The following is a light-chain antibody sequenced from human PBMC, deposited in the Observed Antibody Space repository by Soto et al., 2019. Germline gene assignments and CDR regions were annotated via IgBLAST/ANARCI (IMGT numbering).Light chain of an antibody. Sequence: IQLTQSPSSLSASVGDSVTITCRASQGVSRYLSWYQQKPGRAPILLISAASTLQSGVPARFSGSGSGTDFTRSITSLQPEEFANYYCQQLNTYPVTCGGGTQVEIK. V-gene: IGKV1-9*01. CDR3: QQLNTYPVT. CDR2: AAS. J-gene: IGKJ4*01. CDR1: QGVSRY.